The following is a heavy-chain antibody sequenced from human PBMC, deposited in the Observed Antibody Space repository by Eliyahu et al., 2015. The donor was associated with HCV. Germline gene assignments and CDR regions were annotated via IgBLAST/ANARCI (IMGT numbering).Heavy chain of an antibody. D-gene: IGHD1-7*01. Sequence: QVQLVQSGSELKNPGTSVKVSCKASGYTFTNYPIDWVRQAPGQGLXWMGWIXTNTGKSRYVQGFTGRFVFSLDTSVSTAYLQISSLKAEDTAVYYCARGPTGTIDYWGQGTPVTVSS. J-gene: IGHJ4*02. V-gene: IGHV7-4-1*02. CDR3: ARGPTGTIDY. CDR2: IXTNTGKS. CDR1: GYTFTNYP.